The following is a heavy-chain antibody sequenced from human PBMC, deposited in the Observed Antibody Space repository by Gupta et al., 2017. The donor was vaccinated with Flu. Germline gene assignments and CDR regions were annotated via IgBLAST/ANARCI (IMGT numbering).Heavy chain of an antibody. CDR3: ATSLWSAYYPVHY. J-gene: IGHJ4*02. CDR1: GYSITSGYF. V-gene: IGHV4-38-2*01. Sequence: QVQMQESSPGLVKPSETLSLTCAVTGYSITSGYFWGWVRQSPGKGLDWMCNVHHTGNTYYNPYLKSRVTIALDTSKNQSSPKFTSVTVADAAMYFCATSLWSAYYPVHYWCQGTLVTVSS. CDR2: VHHTGNT. D-gene: IGHD3-3*01.